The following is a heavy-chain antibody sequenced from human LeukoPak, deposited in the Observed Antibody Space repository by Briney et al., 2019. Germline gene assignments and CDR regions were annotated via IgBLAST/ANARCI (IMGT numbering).Heavy chain of an antibody. CDR3: ARVDLRPAYFDY. D-gene: IGHD2-2*03. Sequence: PSAPLSLPGPAAGASISSYYWSGSRPPAGKGLEWIGRIYTSGSTVYNPSLRSRVTISVDTSKNQFSLKLSSVTAADTAVYYCARVDLRPAYFDYWGQGTLVTVSS. CDR1: GASISSYY. CDR2: IYTSGST. J-gene: IGHJ4*02. V-gene: IGHV4-4*07.